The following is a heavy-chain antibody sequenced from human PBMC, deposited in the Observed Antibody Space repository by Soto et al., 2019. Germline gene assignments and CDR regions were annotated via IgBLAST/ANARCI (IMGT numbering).Heavy chain of an antibody. CDR3: ARDTIF. D-gene: IGHD3-9*01. Sequence: PSETLSLTCTVSDDSISNSNYYWGWIRQPPGKGLEWIGSIYYSGSTYYSPSLKSRVTISIDTSKNQFSLKLSSVTAADTAVYYCARDTIFWGQGTLVTVSS. CDR1: DDSISNSNYY. V-gene: IGHV4-39*01. CDR2: IYYSGST. J-gene: IGHJ4*02.